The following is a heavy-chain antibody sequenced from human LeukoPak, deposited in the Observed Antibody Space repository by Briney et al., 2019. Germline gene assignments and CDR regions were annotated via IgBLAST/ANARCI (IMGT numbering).Heavy chain of an antibody. V-gene: IGHV3-23*01. Sequence: TGGSLRLSCAASGFTFSSYAMSWVRQAPGKGLEWVSSISGSGGSTYYADSVEGRFTISRDNSKNTLYLQMNSLRAEDTAVYYCASSHTDFDYWGQGTLVTVSS. CDR2: ISGSGGST. CDR1: GFTFSSYA. CDR3: ASSHTDFDY. D-gene: IGHD3-10*01. J-gene: IGHJ4*02.